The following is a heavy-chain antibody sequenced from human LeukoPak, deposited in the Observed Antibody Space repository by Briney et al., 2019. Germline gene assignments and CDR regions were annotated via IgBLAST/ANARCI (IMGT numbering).Heavy chain of an antibody. CDR2: ISSSGSTI. V-gene: IGHV3-11*04. D-gene: IGHD2-2*01. CDR3: AKENIVVVPAAMRAGGLDY. CDR1: GFTFSDYY. J-gene: IGHJ4*02. Sequence: PGGSLRLSCAASGFTFSDYYMSWIRQAPGKGLEWVSYISSSGSTIYYADSVKGRFTISRDNAKNSLYLQMNSLRAEDTAVYYCAKENIVVVPAAMRAGGLDYWGQGTLVTVSS.